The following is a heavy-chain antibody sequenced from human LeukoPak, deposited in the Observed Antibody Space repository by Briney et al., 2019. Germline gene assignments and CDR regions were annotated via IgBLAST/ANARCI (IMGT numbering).Heavy chain of an antibody. CDR1: GYTFTSYD. V-gene: IGHV1-8*03. Sequence: ASVKVSCKASGYTFTSYDINWVRQATGQGLEWMGWMNPNSGNTGYAQKFQGRVTITRNTSISTAYMELSSLRSEDTAVYYCARDWSSSPGYYYYYMDVWGKGTTVTVSS. D-gene: IGHD6-6*01. CDR3: ARDWSSSPGYYYYYMDV. J-gene: IGHJ6*03. CDR2: MNPNSGNT.